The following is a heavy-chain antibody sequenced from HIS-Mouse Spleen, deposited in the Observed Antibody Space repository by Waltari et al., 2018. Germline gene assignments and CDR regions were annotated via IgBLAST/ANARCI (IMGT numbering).Heavy chain of an antibody. CDR3: EGVYGSGSYYFDY. Sequence: QVQLVESGGGVVQPGRSLRLSCAAPGFTFSSYGMHWVRQAPGKGLEWVAVISYDGSNKYYADSVKGRFTISRDNSKNTLYLQMNSLRAEDTAVYYCEGVYGSGSYYFDYWGQGTLVTVSS. D-gene: IGHD3-10*01. CDR1: GFTFSSYG. V-gene: IGHV3-30*03. CDR2: ISYDGSNK. J-gene: IGHJ4*02.